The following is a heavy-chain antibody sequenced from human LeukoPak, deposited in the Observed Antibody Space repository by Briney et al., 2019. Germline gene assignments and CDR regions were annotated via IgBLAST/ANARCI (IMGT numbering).Heavy chain of an antibody. V-gene: IGHV3-74*01. CDR1: GFTFSSYS. CDR2: INSDGSST. J-gene: IGHJ6*03. D-gene: IGHD4-11*01. CDR3: ARGLPYYYYMDV. Sequence: GGSLRLSCAASGFTFSSYSMNWVRQAPGKGLVWASRINSDGSSTSYADSVKGRFTISRDNAKNTLYLQMNSLRAEDTAVYYCARGLPYYYYMDVWGKGTTVTVSS.